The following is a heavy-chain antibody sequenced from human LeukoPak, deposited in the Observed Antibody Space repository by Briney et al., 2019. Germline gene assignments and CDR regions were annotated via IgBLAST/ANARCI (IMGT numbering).Heavy chain of an antibody. CDR2: INGRGVST. Sequence: GGSLTLSCAASGFTFISYAMSWVRQAPGKGLEGVSAINGRGVSTYYADSVKGRFTISRDNSKNTLYLQMNSLRAEDTAFYYCANTTTETPGWFDPWGQGTLVTVSS. V-gene: IGHV3-23*01. CDR1: GFTFISYA. D-gene: IGHD4-11*01. CDR3: ANTTTETPGWFDP. J-gene: IGHJ5*02.